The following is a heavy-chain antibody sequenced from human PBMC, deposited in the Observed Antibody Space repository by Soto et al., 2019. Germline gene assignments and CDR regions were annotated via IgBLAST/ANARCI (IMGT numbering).Heavy chain of an antibody. CDR2: ISSSSSYT. CDR3: ARDLDPLYCSGGSCYSDFDY. J-gene: IGHJ4*02. CDR1: GFTFSDYY. D-gene: IGHD2-15*01. Sequence: GGSLRLSCAASGFTFSDYYMSWIRQAPGKGLEWVSYISSSSSYTNYADSVKGRFTIPRDNAKNSLYLQMNSLRAEDTAVYYCARDLDPLYCSGGSCYSDFDYWGQGTLVTVSS. V-gene: IGHV3-11*06.